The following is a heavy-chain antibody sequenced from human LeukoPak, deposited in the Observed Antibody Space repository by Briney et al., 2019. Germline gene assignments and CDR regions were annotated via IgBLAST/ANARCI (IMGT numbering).Heavy chain of an antibody. V-gene: IGHV4-39*01. CDR3: ARGIVVVPAAPDY. CDR2: IYYSGST. CDR1: GGSISSSSYY. Sequence: PSETLSPTCTVSGGSISSSSYYWGWIRQPPGKGLEWIGSIYYSGSTYYNPSLKSRVTISVDTSKNQFSLKLSSVTAADTAVYYCARGIVVVPAAPDYWGQGTLVTVSS. D-gene: IGHD2-2*01. J-gene: IGHJ4*02.